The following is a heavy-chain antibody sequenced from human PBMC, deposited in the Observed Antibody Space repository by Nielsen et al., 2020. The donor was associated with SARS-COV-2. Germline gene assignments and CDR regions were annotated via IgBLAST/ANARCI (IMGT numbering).Heavy chain of an antibody. D-gene: IGHD3-10*01. CDR2: IWYDGTNK. CDR3: ARVITDGNYYYYYGMDV. Sequence: GESLKISCAASGFSFSNFGMHWVRQAPGKGLEWAAFIWYDGTNKYYVDSVRGRFTISRDNAKNSLYLQMNSLRAEDTAVYYCARVITDGNYYYYYGMDVWGQGTTVTVSS. V-gene: IGHV3-33*01. CDR1: GFSFSNFG. J-gene: IGHJ6*02.